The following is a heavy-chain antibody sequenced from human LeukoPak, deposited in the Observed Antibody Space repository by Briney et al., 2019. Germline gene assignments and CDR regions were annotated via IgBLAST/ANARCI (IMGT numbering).Heavy chain of an antibody. CDR1: GYTFTSYG. CDR3: ARDSGSYYYNYFDY. D-gene: IGHD1-26*01. Sequence: ASVKVSCKASGYTFTSYGISGVRQAPGQGLEWMGWISAYNGNTNYAQKLQGRVTMTTDTSTSTAYMELRSLRSDDTAVYYCARDSGSYYYNYFDYWGQGTLVTVSS. V-gene: IGHV1-18*01. J-gene: IGHJ4*02. CDR2: ISAYNGNT.